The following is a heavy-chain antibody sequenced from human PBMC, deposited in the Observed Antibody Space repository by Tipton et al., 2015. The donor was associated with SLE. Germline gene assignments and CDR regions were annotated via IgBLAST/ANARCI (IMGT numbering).Heavy chain of an antibody. CDR2: ISGNGVTT. Sequence: GSLRLSCAASGFTFSSYAMIWVRQAPGKGLEWVSVISGNGVTTYYADSVKGRFTISRDNSKNTLYLQMNSLRAEDTAVYYCAKDQQIGITMVRGVLDSWGQGTLVTVSS. CDR1: GFTFSSYA. J-gene: IGHJ4*02. V-gene: IGHV3-23*01. D-gene: IGHD3-10*01. CDR3: AKDQQIGITMVRGVLDS.